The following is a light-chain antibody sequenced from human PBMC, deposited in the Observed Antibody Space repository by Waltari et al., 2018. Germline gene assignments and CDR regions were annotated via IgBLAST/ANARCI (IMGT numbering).Light chain of an antibody. CDR3: QQRSNWPLT. V-gene: IGKV3-11*01. CDR1: QSVNDY. Sequence: EVVLTQSPATLSLSPGERATLSCRASQSVNDYLAWYQQKPGQAPRLLMYDASNRATGIPARFSGRGSGTDFTLTISSLESEDFAVYYCQQRSNWPLTFGGGTKVEIK. J-gene: IGKJ4*01. CDR2: DAS.